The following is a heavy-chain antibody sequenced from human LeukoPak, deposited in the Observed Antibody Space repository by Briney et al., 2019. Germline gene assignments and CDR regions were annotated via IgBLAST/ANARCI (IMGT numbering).Heavy chain of an antibody. Sequence: GGSLRLSCAASGFNFRSYGMQWVRQAPGKGLEWVTLISYDGTDKYYAASVRGRFTISRDNSKNTLYLQMNSLRPEDTGVYYCTKDPQDFYGSSGYRPERYWGQGTLVTVSS. CDR1: GFNFRSYG. J-gene: IGHJ4*02. D-gene: IGHD3-22*01. CDR3: TKDPQDFYGSSGYRPERY. V-gene: IGHV3-30*18. CDR2: ISYDGTDK.